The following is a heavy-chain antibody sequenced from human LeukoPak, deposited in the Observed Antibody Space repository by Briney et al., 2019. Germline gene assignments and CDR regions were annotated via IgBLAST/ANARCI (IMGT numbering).Heavy chain of an antibody. Sequence: GGSLRLSCAASGFTFHDYAMHWARAVPGKGLEWVSLISWDGGSTYYADSVKGRFTISRDKSKNSLYLQMNSLRAEDTALYYCAKDGGYSEAGTYFGSAYYYYYMDVWGKGTTVTVSS. V-gene: IGHV3-43D*03. J-gene: IGHJ6*03. CDR1: GFTFHDYA. CDR2: ISWDGGST. D-gene: IGHD6-19*01. CDR3: AKDGGYSEAGTYFGSAYYYYYMDV.